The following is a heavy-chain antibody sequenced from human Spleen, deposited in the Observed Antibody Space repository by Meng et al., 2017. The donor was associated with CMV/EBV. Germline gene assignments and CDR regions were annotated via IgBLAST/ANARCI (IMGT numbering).Heavy chain of an antibody. CDR1: GFTFSTYG. CDR3: AKDGGHSGRHADY. J-gene: IGHJ4*02. V-gene: IGHV3-30*02. Sequence: GGSLRLSCAASGFTFSTYGMHWVRQAPGKGLEWVAFIRYDGSAEYYADFVKVRFAISRDKSKITVYLQMNSLRAEDTAVYYCAKDGGHSGRHADYWGQGMLVTVSS. CDR2: IRYDGSAE. D-gene: IGHD1-26*01.